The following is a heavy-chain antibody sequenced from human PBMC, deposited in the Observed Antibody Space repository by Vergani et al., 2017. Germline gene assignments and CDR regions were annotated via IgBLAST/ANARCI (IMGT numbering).Heavy chain of an antibody. D-gene: IGHD4-11*01. CDR1: GGSFTSYH. CDR3: ARVNTETNGHRYYYYYMDV. V-gene: IGHV4-34*01. CDR2: IDHAGRP. J-gene: IGHJ6*03. Sequence: QVQLQQWGGGLLKPSETLSLTCVVNGGSFTSYHWTWIRQSPGEGLEWVGVIDHAGRPEYTASLKSPLTMSVDKSRNQFSLTLNSVTATDTAIYFCARVNTETNGHRYYYYYMDVWGEGTAVTVS.